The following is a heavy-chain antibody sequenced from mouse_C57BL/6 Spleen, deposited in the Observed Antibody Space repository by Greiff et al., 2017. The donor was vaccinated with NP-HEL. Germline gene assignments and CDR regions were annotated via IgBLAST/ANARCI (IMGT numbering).Heavy chain of an antibody. CDR3: ARSATVAYAMDY. J-gene: IGHJ4*01. CDR2: IYPGDGDT. CDR1: GYAFSSYW. Sequence: LVESGAELVKPGASVKISCKASGYAFSSYWMNWVKQRPGKGLEWIGQIYPGDGDTNYNGKFKGKATLTADKSSSTAYMQLSSLTSEDSAVYCCARSATVAYAMDYWGQGTSVTVSS. V-gene: IGHV1-80*01. D-gene: IGHD1-1*01.